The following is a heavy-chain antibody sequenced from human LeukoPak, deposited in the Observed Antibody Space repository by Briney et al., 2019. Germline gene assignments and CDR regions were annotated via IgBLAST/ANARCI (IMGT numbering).Heavy chain of an antibody. Sequence: PSETLSLTCTVSGGSISSHYWSWIRQPPGKGLEWIGYIYYSGSTNYNPSLKSRVTISVDTSKNQFSLKLSSVTAADTAVYYCARHGPSYDIYAFDMWGQGTMVTVSS. J-gene: IGHJ3*02. V-gene: IGHV4-59*11. D-gene: IGHD3-9*01. CDR1: GGSISSHY. CDR3: ARHGPSYDIYAFDM. CDR2: IYYSGST.